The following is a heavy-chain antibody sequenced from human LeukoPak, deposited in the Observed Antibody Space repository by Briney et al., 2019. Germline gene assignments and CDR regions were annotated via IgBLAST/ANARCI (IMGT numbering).Heavy chain of an antibody. V-gene: IGHV1-3*03. J-gene: IGHJ4*02. CDR3: ARDPVGDYGDSYFGY. Sequence: ASVKVSCKASGYTFTSYAMHWVRQAPGQRLEWMGWINAGNGNTKYSQEFQGRVTITRDTSASTAYMELSSLRSEDMAVYYCARDPVGDYGDSYFGYWGQGTLVTVSS. CDR1: GYTFTSYA. D-gene: IGHD4-17*01. CDR2: INAGNGNT.